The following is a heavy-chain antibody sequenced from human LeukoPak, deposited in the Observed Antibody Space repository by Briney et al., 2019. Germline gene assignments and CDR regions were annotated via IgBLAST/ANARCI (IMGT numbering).Heavy chain of an antibody. CDR1: GGSISSGDYY. V-gene: IGHV4-30-4*01. Sequence: SETLSLTCTVSGGSISSGDYYWSWIRQPPGKGLEWIGYIYYSGSTNYSPSLKSRLTISVDTSKNHFSLKLSSVTAADTAVYYCARGSGAALYYYYGMDVWGKGTTVTVSS. J-gene: IGHJ6*04. CDR2: IYYSGST. D-gene: IGHD1-26*01. CDR3: ARGSGAALYYYYGMDV.